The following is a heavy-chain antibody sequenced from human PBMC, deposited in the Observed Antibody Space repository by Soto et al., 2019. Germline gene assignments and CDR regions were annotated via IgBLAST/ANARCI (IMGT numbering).Heavy chain of an antibody. Sequence: VGSLRLSCAGSGFPFSSYAMSWVRQAPEKGLEWVSALSDSGVSPYYADSVKGRFTISRDNSKNTLYLQMDSLRVEDTALYYCAKMTSDSYGRNYGMDVWGQGTTVTVSS. J-gene: IGHJ6*02. D-gene: IGHD5-18*01. V-gene: IGHV3-23*01. CDR1: GFPFSSYA. CDR2: LSDSGVSP. CDR3: AKMTSDSYGRNYGMDV.